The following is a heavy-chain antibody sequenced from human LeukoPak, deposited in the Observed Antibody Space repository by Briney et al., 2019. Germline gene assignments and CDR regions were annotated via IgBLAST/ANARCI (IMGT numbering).Heavy chain of an antibody. V-gene: IGHV3-23*01. J-gene: IGHJ4*02. CDR2: ISGSGGST. D-gene: IGHD4-23*01. CDR1: GFTFSSYA. CDR3: AKDLVYGGNSYYFDY. Sequence: GGSLRLSCAASGFTFSSYAMSWVRQAPGKGLEWVSAISGSGGSTYYADSVKGRFTISRDNSKNTLYLQMDSLRAEDTAVYYCAKDLVYGGNSYYFDYWGQGTLVTVSS.